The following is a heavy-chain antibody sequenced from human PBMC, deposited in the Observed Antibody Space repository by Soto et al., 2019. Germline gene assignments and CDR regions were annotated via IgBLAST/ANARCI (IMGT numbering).Heavy chain of an antibody. J-gene: IGHJ5*02. V-gene: IGHV4-31*03. CDR2: IYYSGST. CDR3: VRSSPVVTAP. Sequence: QGQLQESGPGLVKPSQTLSLTCTVSGGSISSGGYYWSWIRQHPGKGLEWIGYIYYSGSTYYNPSLKSRITISVDTSKNQFSQKLSSVTAADTAVYYCVRSSPVVTAPWGQGTLVTVSS. D-gene: IGHD2-21*02. CDR1: GGSISSGGYY.